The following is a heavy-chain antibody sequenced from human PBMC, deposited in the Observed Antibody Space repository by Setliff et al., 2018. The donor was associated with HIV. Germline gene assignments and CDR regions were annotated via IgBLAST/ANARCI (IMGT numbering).Heavy chain of an antibody. J-gene: IGHJ4*02. V-gene: IGHV1-69*05. CDR2: TIPMFGTA. Sequence: ASVKVSCKASGGTFGIYGISWVRQAPGQGLEWMGGTIPMFGTANYAQKFQGRVTITTDESTNTGYMELSSLRSEGTAVYYCARESACSSTSCPKVLDYWGQGTLVTVSS. CDR3: ARESACSSTSCPKVLDY. CDR1: GGTFGIYG. D-gene: IGHD2-2*01.